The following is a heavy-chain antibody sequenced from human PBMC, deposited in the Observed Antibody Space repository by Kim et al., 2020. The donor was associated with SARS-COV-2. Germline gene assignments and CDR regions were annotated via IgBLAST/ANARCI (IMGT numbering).Heavy chain of an antibody. V-gene: IGHV1-69*04. CDR1: GGTFSSYA. CDR3: ARGIMARFSVGATIKYYYYGMDV. J-gene: IGHJ6*02. Sequence: SVKVSCKASGGTFSSYAISWVRQAPGQGLEWMGRIIPILGIANYAQKFQGRVTITADKSTSTAYMELSSLRSEDTAVYYCARGIMARFSVGATIKYYYYGMDVWGQGTTVTVSS. D-gene: IGHD1-26*01. CDR2: IIPILGIA.